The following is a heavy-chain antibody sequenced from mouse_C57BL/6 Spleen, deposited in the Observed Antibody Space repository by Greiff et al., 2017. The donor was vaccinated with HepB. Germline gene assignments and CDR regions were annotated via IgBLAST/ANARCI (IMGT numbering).Heavy chain of an antibody. CDR3: ARAPYYSNYESYWYFDV. D-gene: IGHD2-5*01. CDR1: GYTFTSYW. J-gene: IGHJ1*03. Sequence: QVQLKESGAELVMPGASVKLSCKASGYTFTSYWMHWVKQRPGQGLEWIGEIDPSDSYTNYNQKFKGKSTLTVDKSSSTAYMQLSSLTSEDYAVYYCARAPYYSNYESYWYFDVWGTGTTVTVSS. V-gene: IGHV1-69*01. CDR2: IDPSDSYT.